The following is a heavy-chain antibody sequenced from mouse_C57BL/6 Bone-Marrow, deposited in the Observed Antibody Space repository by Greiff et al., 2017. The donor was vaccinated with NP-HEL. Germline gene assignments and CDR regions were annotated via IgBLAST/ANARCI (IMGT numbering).Heavy chain of an antibody. D-gene: IGHD1-1*01. J-gene: IGHJ2*01. CDR2: INPNNGGT. Sequence: ECGPELVKPGASVKIPCKASGYTFTDYNMDWVKQSHGKSLEWIGDINPNNGGTIYNQKFKGKATLTVDKSSSTADMELRSLTSEDTAVYYCARGTYYGSSFLDYWGQGTTLTVSS. CDR1: GYTFTDYN. V-gene: IGHV1-18*01. CDR3: ARGTYYGSSFLDY.